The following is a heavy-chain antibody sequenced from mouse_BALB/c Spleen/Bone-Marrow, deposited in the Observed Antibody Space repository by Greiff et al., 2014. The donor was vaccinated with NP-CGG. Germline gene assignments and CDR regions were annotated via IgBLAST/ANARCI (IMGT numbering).Heavy chain of an antibody. Sequence: EVQLVESGGGLVQPGDSLRLSCATSGFTFSDFYMEWVRQPPGKRLEWIAASRNKAKYYTTEYSASVKGRFTVSRDTSQSVLYLQKNALRAEDNAIYYCARDVGYGNYFVYWGQGTLVTVSA. J-gene: IGHJ3*01. V-gene: IGHV7-1*02. D-gene: IGHD2-10*02. CDR3: ARDVGYGNYFVY. CDR2: SRNKAKYYTT. CDR1: GFTFSDFY.